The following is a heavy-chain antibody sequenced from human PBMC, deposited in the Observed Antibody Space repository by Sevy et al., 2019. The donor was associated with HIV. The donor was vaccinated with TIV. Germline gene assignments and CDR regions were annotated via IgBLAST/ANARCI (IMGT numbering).Heavy chain of an antibody. CDR1: GYSFTSYW. J-gene: IGHJ6*03. V-gene: IGHV5-10-1*01. D-gene: IGHD6-19*01. Sequence: GGSLRLSCKGSGYSFTSYWISWVRQMPGKGLEWMGRIDPSDSYTNYSQSFQGHVTISADKSISTAYLQWSSLKASDTAMYYCARLSSGSNYYYYMDVWGKGTTVTVSS. CDR2: IDPSDSYT. CDR3: ARLSSGSNYYYYMDV.